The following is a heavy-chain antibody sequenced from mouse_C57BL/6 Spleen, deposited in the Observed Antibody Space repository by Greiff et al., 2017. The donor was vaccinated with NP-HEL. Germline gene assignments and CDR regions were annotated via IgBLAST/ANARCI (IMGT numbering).Heavy chain of an antibody. CDR2: IDPEDGET. J-gene: IGHJ3*01. D-gene: IGHD2-5*01. CDR1: GFNIKDYY. Sequence: EVQLQQSGAELVKPGASVKLSCTASGFNIKDYYMHWVKQRTEQGLEWIGRIDPEDGETKYAPKFQGKATITADTSSNTADLQLSSLKSEDTAVYYCARSDSNYCCAYWGQGTLVTVSA. CDR3: ARSDSNYCCAY. V-gene: IGHV14-2*01.